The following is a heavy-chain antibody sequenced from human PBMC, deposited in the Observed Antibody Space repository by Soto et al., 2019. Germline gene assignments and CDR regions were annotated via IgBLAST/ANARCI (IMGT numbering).Heavy chain of an antibody. CDR2: IYHSGST. D-gene: IGHD3-10*01. J-gene: IGHJ5*02. V-gene: IGHV4-31*03. CDR1: GGSISSGGYY. CDR3: ARDVNYSGSVNWFDP. Sequence: QVQLQESGPGLVKPSQTLSVTCTVSGGSISSGGYYWNWIRQHPGKGLEWIGYIYHSGSTYYNPSLKSRVTISVDTSKNQFSLKVTSVTAADTAVYYCARDVNYSGSVNWFDPWGHGTLVTVSS.